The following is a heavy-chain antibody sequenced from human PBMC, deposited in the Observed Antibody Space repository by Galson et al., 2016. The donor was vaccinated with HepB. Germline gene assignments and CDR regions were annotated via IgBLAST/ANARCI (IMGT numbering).Heavy chain of an antibody. J-gene: IGHJ4*02. V-gene: IGHV3-30*18. CDR3: AEDNDYVWGSQIDY. CDR1: GFTFSSYG. CDR2: ISYDGSNK. Sequence: SLRLSCAASGFTFSSYGMHWVRQAPGKGLEWVAVISYDGSNKYYADSVKGRFTISRDNSKDTLYLQMKSLRAEDTAVYYCAEDNDYVWGSQIDYWGQGTLVTVSS. D-gene: IGHD3-16*01.